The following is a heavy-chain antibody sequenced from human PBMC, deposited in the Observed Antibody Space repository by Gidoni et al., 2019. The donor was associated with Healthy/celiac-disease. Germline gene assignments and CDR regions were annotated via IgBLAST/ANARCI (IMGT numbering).Heavy chain of an antibody. D-gene: IGHD3-3*01. CDR3: ARDYDFWSGYINWFDP. CDR2: INPNSGGT. Sequence: QVQLVQSGAEVKKPGASVKVSCKASGYTFTGYYMHWVRQAPGQGLEWMGWINPNSGGTNYAQKFQGRVTMTRDTSISTAYMELSRLRSDDTAVYYCARDYDFWSGYINWFDPWGQGTLVTVSS. CDR1: GYTFTGYY. J-gene: IGHJ5*02. V-gene: IGHV1-2*02.